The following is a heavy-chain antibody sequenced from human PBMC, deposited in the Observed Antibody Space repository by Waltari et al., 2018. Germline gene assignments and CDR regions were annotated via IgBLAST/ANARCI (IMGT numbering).Heavy chain of an antibody. V-gene: IGHV3-30*01. CDR1: GFTFSSYA. Sequence: QVQLVESGGGVVQPGRSLRLSCAASGFTFSSYAMHWVRQAPGKGLGWVAVLSYDGSNKTYAESVKGRFTISRDKSKNTLYLQMNSLRAEDTAVYYCARGGTVVTDAFDIWGQGTMVTVSS. D-gene: IGHD2-21*02. J-gene: IGHJ3*02. CDR2: LSYDGSNK. CDR3: ARGGTVVTDAFDI.